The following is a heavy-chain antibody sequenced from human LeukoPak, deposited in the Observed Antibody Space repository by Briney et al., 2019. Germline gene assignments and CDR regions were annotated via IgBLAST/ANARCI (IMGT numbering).Heavy chain of an antibody. J-gene: IGHJ4*02. CDR3: ARGMGYYDSSAKEGY. CDR1: GYTFTSYG. Sequence: ASVKVSCTASGYTFTSYGISWVRQAPGQGLEWMGWISAYNGNTNYAQKLQGRVTMTTDTSTSTAYMELSSLRSEDTAVYYCARGMGYYDSSAKEGYWGQGTLVTVSS. D-gene: IGHD3-22*01. CDR2: ISAYNGNT. V-gene: IGHV1-18*01.